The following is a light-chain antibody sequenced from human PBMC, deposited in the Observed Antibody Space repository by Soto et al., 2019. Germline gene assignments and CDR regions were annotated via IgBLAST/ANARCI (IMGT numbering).Light chain of an antibody. CDR3: QQYESTPPT. Sequence: DIVMTQSPDSLAVSLGERATINCKSSQSVLYSSNNKNYLAWYQQRPGQPPKLLIYWASTRESGVPDRFSGSGSGTDFTLTITILQAEDVAVYYCQQYESTPPTFGQGTKLEFK. CDR1: QSVLYSSNNKNY. V-gene: IGKV4-1*01. J-gene: IGKJ2*01. CDR2: WAS.